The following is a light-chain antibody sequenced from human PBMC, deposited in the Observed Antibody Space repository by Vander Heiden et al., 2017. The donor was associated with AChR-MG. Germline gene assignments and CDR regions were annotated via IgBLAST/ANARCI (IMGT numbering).Light chain of an antibody. V-gene: IGLV1-44*01. CDR1: SSNIGSNA. CDR3: AAWDDSLNGVV. CDR2: SYD. J-gene: IGLJ2*01. Sequence: QSVVTQPPSASGTPGQRVTISCSGSSSNIGSNAVHWYQQLPGTAPKLLIYSYDQRPSGVPDRFSGSRSGTSASLAITGLQSEDEADYYCAAWDDSLNGVVFGGGTKLTVL.